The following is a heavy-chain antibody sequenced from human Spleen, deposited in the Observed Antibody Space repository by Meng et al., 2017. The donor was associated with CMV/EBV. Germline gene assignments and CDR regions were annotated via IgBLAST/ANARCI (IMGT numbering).Heavy chain of an antibody. CDR2: ISSSSSYI. Sequence: GGSLRLSCAASGFTFSSYSMNWVRQAPGKGLEWVSSISSSSSYIYYADSVKGRFTISRDNAKNSLYLQMNSLRAEDTAVYYCAREGPAGSHSGDGMDVWGQGTTVTVS. CDR1: GFTFSSYS. CDR3: AREGPAGSHSGDGMDV. D-gene: IGHD2-2*01. J-gene: IGHJ6*02. V-gene: IGHV3-21*01.